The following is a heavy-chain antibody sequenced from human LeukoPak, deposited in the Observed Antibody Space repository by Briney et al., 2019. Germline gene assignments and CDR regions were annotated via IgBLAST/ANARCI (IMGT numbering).Heavy chain of an antibody. CDR3: ARDRGGARYDAFDI. D-gene: IGHD1-26*01. CDR2: FGRSGSDT. CDR1: GFTFGTSA. Sequence: PGGSLRLSCAASGFTFGTSAMSWVRQAPGKGPEWVSTFGRSGSDTYYSDSVKGRFTISRDNSKNTLYLQMNSLRAEDTAVYYCARDRGGARYDAFDIWGQGTMVTVSS. J-gene: IGHJ3*02. V-gene: IGHV3-23*01.